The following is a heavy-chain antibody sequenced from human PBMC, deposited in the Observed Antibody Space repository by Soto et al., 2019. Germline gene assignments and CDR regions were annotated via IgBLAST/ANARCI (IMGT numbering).Heavy chain of an antibody. V-gene: IGHV4-31*03. J-gene: IGHJ5*02. CDR2: MYHSGNT. Sequence: LSLTCSVSGASITSDGFYCSWIRQHPGKGLEWIGYMYHSGNTYYNPSLRSRVTMSLDTSKNHFSLKLTSVTAADTAVYYCVKYYYDSSGLNWFDPWGPGTLVTVS. CDR3: VKYYYDSSGLNWFDP. CDR1: GASITSDGFY. D-gene: IGHD3-22*01.